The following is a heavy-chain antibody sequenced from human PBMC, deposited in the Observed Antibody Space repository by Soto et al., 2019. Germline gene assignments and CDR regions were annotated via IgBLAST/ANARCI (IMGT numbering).Heavy chain of an antibody. CDR3: TRGNYFDY. V-gene: IGHV3-21*01. CDR1: GCTFSTYY. J-gene: IGHJ4*02. Sequence: PVGSVRLSCAASGCTFSTYYMKWVRQSPGKGLEWVSSISTTSSYIYYADSLRGRFTISRDNAKNSLSLQMNSLRDEDTAVYYCTRGNYFDYWGQGRVDNVSS. CDR2: ISTTSSYI.